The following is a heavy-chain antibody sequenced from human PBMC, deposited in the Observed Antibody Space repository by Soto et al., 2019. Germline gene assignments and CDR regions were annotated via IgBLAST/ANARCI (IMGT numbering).Heavy chain of an antibody. CDR2: ISSNGGST. D-gene: IGHD3-10*01. J-gene: IGHJ6*02. CDR1: GFTFSSYA. CDR3: VKDTGDYYGSGSYYTYYYYYGMDV. V-gene: IGHV3-64D*08. Sequence: GGSLRLSCSASGFTFSSYAMHWVRQAPGKGLEYVSAISSNGGSTYYADSVKGRFTISRDNSKNTLYLQMSSLRAEDTAVYYCVKDTGDYYGSGSYYTYYYYYGMDVWGQGTTVTVSS.